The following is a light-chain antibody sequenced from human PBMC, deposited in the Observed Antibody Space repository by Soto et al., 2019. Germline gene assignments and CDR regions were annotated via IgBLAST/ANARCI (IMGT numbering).Light chain of an antibody. Sequence: DIQMTQSPSSLSASVGDRVTIPCRASQRITNSLNWYQQKPGRAPNLLIYAASSLQRGVPSRFSGSGSGTDFTLTISGLQPDDFATYYCQQTCSPPFTFGPGTKVDIK. J-gene: IGKJ3*01. V-gene: IGKV1-39*01. CDR2: AAS. CDR3: QQTCSPPFT. CDR1: QRITNS.